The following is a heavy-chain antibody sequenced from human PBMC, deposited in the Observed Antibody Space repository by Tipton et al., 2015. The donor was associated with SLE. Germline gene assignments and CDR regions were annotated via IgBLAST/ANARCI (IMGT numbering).Heavy chain of an antibody. CDR3: ARADGDYPG. CDR1: GGSISSYY. Sequence: TLSLTCTVSGGSISSYYWSWVRQPPGKGLEWIGYIYYSGSTNYNPSLKSRVTISVDTSKNQFSLKLSSVTAADTAVYYCARADGDYPGWGQGTLVTVSS. V-gene: IGHV4-59*12. D-gene: IGHD4-17*01. J-gene: IGHJ4*02. CDR2: IYYSGST.